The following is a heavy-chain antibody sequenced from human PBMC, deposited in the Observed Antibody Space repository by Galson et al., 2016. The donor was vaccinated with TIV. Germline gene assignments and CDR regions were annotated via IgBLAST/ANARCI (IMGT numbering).Heavy chain of an antibody. CDR3: VTATTTPHDY. CDR1: GLIFHEYD. CDR2: ISISGGAI. J-gene: IGHJ4*02. V-gene: IGHV3-48*03. D-gene: IGHD1-1*01. Sequence: SLRLSCAVSGLIFHEYDMNWVRQTPGKGLEWISFISISGGAIYYAHSVQGRVTISRDNAKNSLYLQMNSLRGDDTAVYYCVTATTTPHDYWGQGTLVTVSS.